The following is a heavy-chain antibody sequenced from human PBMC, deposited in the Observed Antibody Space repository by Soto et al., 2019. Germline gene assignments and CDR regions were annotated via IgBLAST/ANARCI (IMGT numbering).Heavy chain of an antibody. CDR3: ARDEWFGDIYYYYYGMDV. CDR1: GDSVSSNSAA. D-gene: IGHD3-10*01. CDR2: TYYRSKWYN. V-gene: IGHV6-1*01. Sequence: SQTLSLTCAISGDSVSSNSAAWNWIRQSPSRGLEWLGRTYYRSKWYNDYAVSVKSRITINPDTSKNQFSPQLNSVTPEDTAVYYCARDEWFGDIYYYYYGMDVWGQGTTVTVAS. J-gene: IGHJ6*02.